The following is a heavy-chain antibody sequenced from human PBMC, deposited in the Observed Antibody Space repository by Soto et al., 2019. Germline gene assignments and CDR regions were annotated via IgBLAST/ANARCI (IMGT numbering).Heavy chain of an antibody. CDR2: INPKFGDT. J-gene: IGHJ6*02. CDR1: GYTFTAYY. Sequence: QVQLVQSGAEVKEPGDSVRVSCEASGYTFTAYYIHWVRQIPGQGLEWMGWINPKFGDTTYAQDFQGRVTMTRDMSISTGYMELSRLTSDDTAIYYCARNMDYYYGPGSGNGHGVWGQGTTVTVFS. CDR3: ARNMDYYYGPGSGNGHGV. D-gene: IGHD3-10*01. V-gene: IGHV1-2*02.